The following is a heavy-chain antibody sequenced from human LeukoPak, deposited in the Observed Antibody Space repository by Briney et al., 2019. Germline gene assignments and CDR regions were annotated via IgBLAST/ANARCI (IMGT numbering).Heavy chain of an antibody. J-gene: IGHJ4*02. CDR3: ARGGNGYSYN. Sequence: SETLSLTCAVYGGSFSGYYWSWIRQPPGKGLEWIGEINHSGSTNYNPSLKSRVTISVDTSKNQFSLKLSSVTAADTAVYYCARGGNGYSYNWGQGTLVTVPS. D-gene: IGHD5-18*01. CDR2: INHSGST. V-gene: IGHV4-34*01. CDR1: GGSFSGYY.